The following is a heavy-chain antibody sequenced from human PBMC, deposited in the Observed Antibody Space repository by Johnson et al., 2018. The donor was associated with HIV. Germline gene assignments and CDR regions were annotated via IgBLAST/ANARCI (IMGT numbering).Heavy chain of an antibody. D-gene: IGHD2-2*01. CDR3: ARWDTVVVPDRSDSFNI. CDR2: ISNSGNTI. V-gene: IGHV3-48*03. J-gene: IGHJ3*02. Sequence: VQLVESGGGLVQPGRSLRLSCAASGFTFDDYAMHWVRQAPGKGLEWVSYISNSGNTIYYTYSVKGRFTISRDNVKNSLHLQVTSLRAEDTAVYYCARWDTVVVPDRSDSFNIWGQGTMVTVSS. CDR1: GFTFDDYA.